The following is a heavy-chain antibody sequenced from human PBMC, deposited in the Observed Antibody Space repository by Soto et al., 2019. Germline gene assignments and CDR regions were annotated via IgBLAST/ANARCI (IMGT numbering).Heavy chain of an antibody. V-gene: IGHV4-59*01. J-gene: IGHJ4*02. CDR1: GGSISSFY. Sequence: QVQLQESGPGLVKPSETLSLNCTVSGGSISSFYWSWIRQSPGKGLEWIGYMYYTGSTVYNPSLKRRVTISLDSSKTQFSLKLSSVTAADTAVYYCARVMYGSGSYLHTFDYWGQGTLVTVSS. D-gene: IGHD3-10*01. CDR3: ARVMYGSGSYLHTFDY. CDR2: MYYTGST.